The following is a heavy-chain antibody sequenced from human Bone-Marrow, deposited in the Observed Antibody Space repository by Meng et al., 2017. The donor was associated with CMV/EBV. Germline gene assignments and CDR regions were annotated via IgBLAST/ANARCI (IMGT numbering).Heavy chain of an antibody. CDR3: ARDRCDSPNWLYP. J-gene: IGHJ5*02. V-gene: IGHV1-18*01. D-gene: IGHD2-21*01. CDR1: GYSFTDYG. CDR2: SSAYNGNT. Sequence: ASVKVSCKASGYASGYSFTDYGISWVRQAPGQGPQYVGWSSAYNGNTKYAPNFEGRVTMTTDTSTNTAYMELRSLRADDTAVYYFARDRCDSPNWLYPWGQGTLVTVSS.